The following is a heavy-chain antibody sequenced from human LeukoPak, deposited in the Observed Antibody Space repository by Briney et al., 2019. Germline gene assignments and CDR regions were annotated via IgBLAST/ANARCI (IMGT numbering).Heavy chain of an antibody. Sequence: GASVKVSCKASGYSFTTSGISWVRQAPGQGLEWMGWISADSGNANYAQKFKGRVTMTTDTSTSTAYMELRSLRSDDTAVYYCAREDMIARIPLFDYWGQGTLVTVSS. V-gene: IGHV1-18*01. J-gene: IGHJ4*02. CDR1: GYSFTTSG. CDR2: ISADSGNA. CDR3: AREDMIARIPLFDY. D-gene: IGHD2-21*01.